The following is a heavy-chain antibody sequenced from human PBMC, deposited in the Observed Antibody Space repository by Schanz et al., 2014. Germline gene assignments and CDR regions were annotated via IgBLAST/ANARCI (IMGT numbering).Heavy chain of an antibody. Sequence: QVQLQESGPGLVKPSQTLSLTCTVSGGSIRSGTYYWSWIRQPAGKALEWVGRVFPNGITNYNPSLNRRGPISLDTSNTHFSFTLTSLTAADAAVYYCARDTTWRLDLWGRGTLVTVSS. D-gene: IGHD1-1*01. V-gene: IGHV4-61*02. CDR1: GGSIRSGTYY. CDR2: VFPNGIT. CDR3: ARDTTWRLDL. J-gene: IGHJ2*01.